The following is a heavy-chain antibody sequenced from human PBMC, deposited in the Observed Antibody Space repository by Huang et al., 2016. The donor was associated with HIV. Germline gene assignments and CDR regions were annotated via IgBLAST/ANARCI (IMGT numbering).Heavy chain of an antibody. D-gene: IGHD5-18*01. V-gene: IGHV3-9*01. J-gene: IGHJ4*02. CDR3: AKDASSGYSSGHSGFKVYFFDF. Sequence: EVQLVESGGGLVQPGRSLRLSCAASGFTFDDYAFHWVRQGPGKGLGWVSGISWNSKRIDYADSVKGLFTISRDNAKNSLYLEMKSLRVEDTALYYCAKDASSGYSSGHSGFKVYFFDFWGQGTLVTVSS. CDR2: ISWNSKRI. CDR1: GFTFDDYA.